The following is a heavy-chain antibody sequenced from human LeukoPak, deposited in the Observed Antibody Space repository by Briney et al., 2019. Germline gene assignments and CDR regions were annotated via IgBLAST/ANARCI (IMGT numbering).Heavy chain of an antibody. J-gene: IGHJ4*02. V-gene: IGHV3-15*01. Sequence: PGGSLRLSCAASGLTFRNAWMSWVRQAPRKGLEWVGRIKSKSDGGTTDYAAPVKGRFTISRDGSKNTLYLQMNSLKTEDTAVYYCGYSYGYFDYWGQGTLVSVSS. CDR3: GYSYGYFDY. CDR2: IKSKSDGGTT. D-gene: IGHD5-18*01. CDR1: GLTFRNAW.